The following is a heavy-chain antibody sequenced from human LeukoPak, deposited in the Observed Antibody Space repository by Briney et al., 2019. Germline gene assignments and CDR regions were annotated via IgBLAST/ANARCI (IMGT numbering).Heavy chain of an antibody. CDR3: AKSGGYGLIDY. V-gene: IGHV4-34*01. CDR1: GGSFSGCY. Sequence: PSETLSLTCAVYGGSFSGCYWSWIRQPPGKGLEWIGEINHSGSTNYNPSLKSRVTISIDTSKNQVSLKMSSVTAADTAVYYCAKSGGYGLIDYWGQGTLVTVSS. D-gene: IGHD6-25*01. J-gene: IGHJ4*01. CDR2: INHSGST.